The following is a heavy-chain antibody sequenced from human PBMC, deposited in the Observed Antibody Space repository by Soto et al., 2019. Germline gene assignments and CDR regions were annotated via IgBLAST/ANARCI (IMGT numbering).Heavy chain of an antibody. CDR1: GFTFSAYE. CDR2: ISDSGLTI. V-gene: IGHV3-48*03. J-gene: IGHJ6*02. D-gene: IGHD3-10*01. CDR3: ARLGTPGRYYYYAREG. Sequence: GGSLRLSCAASGFTFSAYEMNWVRQAPGKGLEWVSYISDSGLTIYYADSVRGRFTISRDNAKNSLYMQMSSPRAEDTAVYYCARLGTPGRYYYYAREGWGQGSRFSVSS.